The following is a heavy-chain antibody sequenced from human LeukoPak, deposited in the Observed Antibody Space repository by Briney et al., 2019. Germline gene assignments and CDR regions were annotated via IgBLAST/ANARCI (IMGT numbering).Heavy chain of an antibody. CDR2: INPNSGGT. CDR1: GYTFTGYY. Sequence: ASVKVSCKASGYTFTGYYMHWVRQAPGQGLEWMGWINPNSGGTNYAQKFQGRVTMTRDTSISTAYMELSRLRSDDTAVYYCARAQSRSAYKSPLDYWGQGTLVTVSS. D-gene: IGHD3-16*01. J-gene: IGHJ4*02. CDR3: ARAQSRSAYKSPLDY. V-gene: IGHV1-2*02.